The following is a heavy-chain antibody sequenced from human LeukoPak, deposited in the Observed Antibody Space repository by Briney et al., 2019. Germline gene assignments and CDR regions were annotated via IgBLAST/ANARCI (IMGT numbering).Heavy chain of an antibody. Sequence: PGGSLRLSCAASGFTFNTYWMSWVRQAPGKGLEWVANIKTDGSGTHYVDSVKGRFTISRDNAKNSMYLQMNSLRVEDMAVYYCARYQWWQFIAVAITSYFDLWGQGAQVTVSS. D-gene: IGHD6-19*01. CDR3: ARYQWWQFIAVAITSYFDL. CDR2: IKTDGSGT. CDR1: GFTFNTYW. J-gene: IGHJ4*02. V-gene: IGHV3-7*01.